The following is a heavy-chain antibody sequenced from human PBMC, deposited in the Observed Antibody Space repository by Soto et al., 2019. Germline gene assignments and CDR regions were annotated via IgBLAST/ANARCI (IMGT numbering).Heavy chain of an antibody. J-gene: IGHJ4*02. CDR3: ARVRPDDFDWLIYLYPDY. Sequence: PGGSLRLSCAVSGFTFSNYAMHWVRQAPGKGLECVALISYDGSNKYYADSVKGRFTISRDDSKNTLYLQMNSLRTEDTAVYYCARVRPDDFDWLIYLYPDYWGQGTLITVSS. CDR2: ISYDGSNK. D-gene: IGHD3-9*01. CDR1: GFTFSNYA. V-gene: IGHV3-30-3*01.